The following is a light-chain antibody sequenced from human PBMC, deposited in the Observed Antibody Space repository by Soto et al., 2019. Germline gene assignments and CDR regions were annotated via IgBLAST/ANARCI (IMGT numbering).Light chain of an antibody. CDR2: RNN. CDR3: TAWDDSLNGMI. J-gene: IGLJ2*01. V-gene: IGLV1-47*01. Sequence: QSALTQPPSASGTPGQMVTISCSGSSSNIGSNYVYWYQQLPGTAPKLLIYRNNQRPSGVPDRFSGSKSGTSASLAISGLQSEDEADYYCTAWDDSLNGMIFGGGTKVTVL. CDR1: SSNIGSNY.